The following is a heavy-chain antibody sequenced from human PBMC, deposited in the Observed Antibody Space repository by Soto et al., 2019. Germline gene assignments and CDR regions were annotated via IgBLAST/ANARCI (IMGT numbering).Heavy chain of an antibody. CDR1: GYPFNSYH. CDR2: INPTERRT. J-gene: IGHJ5*02. Sequence: QVQLVQSGAEVRKPGASVKLSCQTSGYPFNSYHMHWVRQAPGQGLEWMGVINPTERRTRYSQKFQDRVTMTRDTSTSTVYMELSSLRSEDTAIYFCARGREISFGYNWFDPWGQGTLVTVSS. V-gene: IGHV1-46*02. CDR3: ARGREISFGYNWFDP. D-gene: IGHD5-18*01.